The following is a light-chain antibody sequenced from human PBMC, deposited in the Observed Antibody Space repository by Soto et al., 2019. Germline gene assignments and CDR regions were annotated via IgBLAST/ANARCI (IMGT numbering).Light chain of an antibody. Sequence: QSVLTQPPSASGTPGQRVTISCSGRSSNIGTNYVNWYQHVPGTAPRLLIYRNNQRPSGVPDRFSGAKSGTSASLAINGLRSGDEADYYCAAWDDTLSGQVFGGGTKLTVL. V-gene: IGLV1-47*01. CDR2: RNN. CDR3: AAWDDTLSGQV. CDR1: SSNIGTNY. J-gene: IGLJ3*02.